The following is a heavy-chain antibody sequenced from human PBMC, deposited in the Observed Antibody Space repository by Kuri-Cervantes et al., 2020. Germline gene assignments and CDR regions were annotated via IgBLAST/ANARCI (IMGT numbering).Heavy chain of an antibody. Sequence: ETLSLTCAASGFTFSNAWMSWVRQAPGKGLEWVGRIKSKTDGGTTDYAAPVKGRFTISRDDSKNTLYLQMNSLRAEDTAVYYCASRLPPNRYFDLWGRGTLVTVSS. CDR3: ASRLPPNRYFDL. D-gene: IGHD1-14*01. CDR1: GFTFSNAW. J-gene: IGHJ2*01. CDR2: IKSKTDGGTT. V-gene: IGHV3-15*01.